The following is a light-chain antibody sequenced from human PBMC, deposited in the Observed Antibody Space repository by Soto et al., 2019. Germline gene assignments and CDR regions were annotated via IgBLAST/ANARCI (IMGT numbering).Light chain of an antibody. CDR2: GAS. CDR1: QNLSRN. Sequence: EMVMTQSPATLSVSPGERATLSCRASQNLSRNLAWYQQQPGQAPRLLIYGASTRATGIPVRFSGSGSGTDFTRTSSSLQSEDFAVYYCQQYDNWPNTFGQGTKLEIK. V-gene: IGKV3-15*01. J-gene: IGKJ2*01. CDR3: QQYDNWPNT.